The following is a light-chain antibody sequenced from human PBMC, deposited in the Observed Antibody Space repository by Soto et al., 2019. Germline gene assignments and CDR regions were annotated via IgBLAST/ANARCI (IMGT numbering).Light chain of an antibody. CDR3: QQLNSYPF. V-gene: IGKV1-9*01. CDR2: AAS. Sequence: DIQMTQSPSSLSASVGDRVTITCRASQSISSYLNWYQQKPGKAPKLLIYAASTLQSGVPSRFSGSGSGTEFTLTISSLQPEDFATYYCQQLNSYPFFGPGTKVDI. CDR1: QSISSY. J-gene: IGKJ3*01.